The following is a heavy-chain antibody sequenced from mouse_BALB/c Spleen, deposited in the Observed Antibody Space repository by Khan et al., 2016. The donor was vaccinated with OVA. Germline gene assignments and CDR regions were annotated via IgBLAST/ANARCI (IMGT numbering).Heavy chain of an antibody. CDR3: ARKDYYDYDPFPY. V-gene: IGHV3-2*02. CDR2: INYNGNT. Sequence: EVQLQESGPGLVKPSQSLSLTCTVTGYSITSEYAWNWIRQFPGNKLEWMGYINYNGNTRFNPSLKSRTSITRDTSKNQFFLQLNSVTTEDTATHYCARKDYYDYDPFPYWGQGTLVTVSA. CDR1: GYSITSEYA. J-gene: IGHJ3*01. D-gene: IGHD2-4*01.